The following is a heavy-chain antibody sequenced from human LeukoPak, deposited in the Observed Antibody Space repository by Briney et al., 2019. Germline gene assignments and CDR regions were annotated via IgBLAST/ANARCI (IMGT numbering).Heavy chain of an antibody. Sequence: ASVKVSCKASGYTFTSYDMHWVRQAPGQGLEWMGIINPSGGSTSYAQIFQGRVTMTRDTSTGTVHMGLSSLRSEDTAVYYCARGGSSWYRGSFQHWGQGTLVTVSS. V-gene: IGHV1-46*01. CDR1: GYTFTSYD. J-gene: IGHJ1*01. D-gene: IGHD6-13*01. CDR2: INPSGGST. CDR3: ARGGSSWYRGSFQH.